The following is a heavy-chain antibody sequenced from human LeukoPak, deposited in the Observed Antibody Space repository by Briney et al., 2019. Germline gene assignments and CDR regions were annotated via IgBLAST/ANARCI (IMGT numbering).Heavy chain of an antibody. CDR2: INAGNGNT. CDR1: GYTFTSYA. J-gene: IGHJ4*02. Sequence: GGSLRLSCAASGYTFTSYAMHWVRQAPGQRLEWMGWINAGNGNTKYSQKFQGRVTITRDTSASTAYMELSSLRSEDTAVYYCAREYSSAMDFDYWGQGTLVTVSS. CDR3: AREYSSAMDFDY. V-gene: IGHV1-3*01. D-gene: IGHD3-22*01.